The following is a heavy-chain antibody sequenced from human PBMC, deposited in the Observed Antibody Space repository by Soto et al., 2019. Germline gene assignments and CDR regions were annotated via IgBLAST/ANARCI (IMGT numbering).Heavy chain of an antibody. J-gene: IGHJ4*02. CDR2: ISPGSRYP. V-gene: IGHV3-11*06. CDR1: GFTFGDSY. CDR3: AKDPRLDS. Sequence: GGSLRLSCAGSGFTFGDSYMSWIRQAPGKGLEWLSYISPGSRYPAYADSVKGRFTISRDNAKNMLSLQMNSLRIEDTAVYYCAKDPRLDSWGQGTLVTVSS. D-gene: IGHD2-21*02.